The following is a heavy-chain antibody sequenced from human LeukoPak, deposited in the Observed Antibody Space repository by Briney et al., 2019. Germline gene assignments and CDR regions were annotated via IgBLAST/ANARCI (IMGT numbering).Heavy chain of an antibody. J-gene: IGHJ4*02. Sequence: PGRSLRLSCAASGFTFDDYAMHWVRQAPGKGLEWVSGISWNSGSIGYADSVKGRFTISRDNAKNSLYLQMNSLRAEDTAVYYCARDRYYVLDYWGQGILVTVSS. CDR1: GFTFDDYA. V-gene: IGHV3-9*01. CDR3: ARDRYYVLDY. D-gene: IGHD3-10*02. CDR2: ISWNSGSI.